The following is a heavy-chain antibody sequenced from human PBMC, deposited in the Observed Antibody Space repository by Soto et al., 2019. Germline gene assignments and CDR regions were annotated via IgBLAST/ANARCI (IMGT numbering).Heavy chain of an antibody. CDR3: ASLYYYDSSGYYYGDYYYGMDG. J-gene: IGHJ6*02. CDR1: GGTFSSYA. CDR2: IIPILGIA. Sequence: SVKVSCKASGGTFSSYAISWVRQAPGQGLEWMGRIIPILGIANYAQKFQGRVTITADKSTSTAYMELSSLRSEDTAVYYCASLYYYDSSGYYYGDYYYGMDGWGQGTTVTVSS. V-gene: IGHV1-69*04. D-gene: IGHD3-22*01.